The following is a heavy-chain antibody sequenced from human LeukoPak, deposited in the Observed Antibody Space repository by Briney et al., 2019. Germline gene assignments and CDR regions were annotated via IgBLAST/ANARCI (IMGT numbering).Heavy chain of an antibody. D-gene: IGHD4-17*01. CDR3: ARINYGDYRYGMDV. CDR2: IIPILGIP. CDR1: GGTFSSYA. Sequence: GASVKVSCKASGGTFSSYAIIWVRQAPGQGLEWMGRIIPILGIPYYAQKFQGRVTMTRDTSISTAYMELSGLRSEDTAVYYCARINYGDYRYGMDVWGQGTTVTVSS. J-gene: IGHJ6*02. V-gene: IGHV1-69*04.